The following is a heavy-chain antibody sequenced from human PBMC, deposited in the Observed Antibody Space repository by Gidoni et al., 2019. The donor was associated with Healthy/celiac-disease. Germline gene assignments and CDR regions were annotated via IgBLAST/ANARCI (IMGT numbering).Heavy chain of an antibody. V-gene: IGHV3-30*18. CDR3: AKDGKVGRGLYSGSYNYYYGMDV. D-gene: IGHD1-26*01. J-gene: IGHJ6*02. Sequence: QVQLVESGGGVVQPGRSLRLSCAASGFTFSSYGMPWVRQAPGKGLEWVAVISYDGSNKYYADSVKGRFTISRDNSKNTLYLQMNSLRAEDTAVYYCAKDGKVGRGLYSGSYNYYYGMDVWGQGTTVTVSS. CDR2: ISYDGSNK. CDR1: GFTFSSYG.